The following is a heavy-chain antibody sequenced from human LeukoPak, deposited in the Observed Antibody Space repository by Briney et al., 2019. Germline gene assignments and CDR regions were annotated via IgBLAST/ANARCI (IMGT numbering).Heavy chain of an antibody. D-gene: IGHD2-8*01. Sequence: SETLSLTCTVSGGSISSGSYYWSWIRQPAGKGLEWIGRIYTSGSTNYNPSLKSRVTISVDTSKNQFSLKLSSVTAADTAVYYCAREYVVLMVYAPWWYFDLWGRGTLVTVSS. CDR1: GGSISSGSYY. CDR2: IYTSGST. CDR3: AREYVVLMVYAPWWYFDL. J-gene: IGHJ2*01. V-gene: IGHV4-61*02.